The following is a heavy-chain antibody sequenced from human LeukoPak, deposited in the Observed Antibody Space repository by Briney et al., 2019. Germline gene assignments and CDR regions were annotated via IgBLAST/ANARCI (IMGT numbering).Heavy chain of an antibody. Sequence: SETLSLTCAVYGGSFSGYYWSWIRQPPGKGLEWIGCIYYSGSTNYNPSLKSRVTISVDTSKNQFSLKLSSVTAADTAVYYCARDRGPPYYYYYYGMDVWGQGTTVTVSS. J-gene: IGHJ6*02. D-gene: IGHD3-10*01. CDR2: IYYSGST. V-gene: IGHV4-59*01. CDR1: GGSFSGYY. CDR3: ARDRGPPYYYYYYGMDV.